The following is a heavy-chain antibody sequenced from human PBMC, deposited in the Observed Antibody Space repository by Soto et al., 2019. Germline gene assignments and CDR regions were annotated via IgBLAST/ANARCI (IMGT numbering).Heavy chain of an antibody. J-gene: IGHJ5*02. CDR1: GGSISSYY. D-gene: IGHD6-19*01. V-gene: IGHV4-59*01. CDR2: IYYSGST. CDR3: ARVGSGWYRWFDP. Sequence: TSETLSLTCTVSGGSISSYYWSWIRQPPGKGLEWIGYIYYSGSTNYNPSLKSRVTISVDTSKNQFSLKLSSVTAADTAVYYCARVGSGWYRWFDPWGQGTLVTVSS.